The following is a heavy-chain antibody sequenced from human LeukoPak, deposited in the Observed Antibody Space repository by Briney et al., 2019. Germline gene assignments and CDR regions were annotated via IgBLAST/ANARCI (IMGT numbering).Heavy chain of an antibody. CDR2: INYGGST. Sequence: PSETLSLTCAVYGGSFSGYYWSWIRQPPGKGLEWIGEINYGGSTNYNPSLKSRVTISVDTSKNQFSLKLSSVTAADTAVYYCAGSSSFYYYYYMDVWGKGTTVTVSS. V-gene: IGHV4-34*01. D-gene: IGHD6-6*01. CDR1: GGSFSGYY. J-gene: IGHJ6*03. CDR3: AGSSSFYYYYYMDV.